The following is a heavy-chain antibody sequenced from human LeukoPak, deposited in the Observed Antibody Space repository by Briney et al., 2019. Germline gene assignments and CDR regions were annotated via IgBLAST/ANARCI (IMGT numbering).Heavy chain of an antibody. D-gene: IGHD2-21*01. CDR1: GGSISSGGYY. V-gene: IGHV4-30-2*01. CDR3: ARASVIDAFDI. J-gene: IGHJ3*02. CDR2: IYHSGST. Sequence: PSQTLSLTCTVSGGSISSGGYYWSWIRQPPGKGLEWIGYIYHSGSTYYDPSLKSRVTISVDRSKNQFSLKLSSVTAADTAVYYCARASVIDAFDIWGQGTMVTVSS.